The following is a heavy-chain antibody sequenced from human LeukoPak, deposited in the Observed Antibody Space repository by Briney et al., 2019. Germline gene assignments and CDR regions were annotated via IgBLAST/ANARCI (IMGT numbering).Heavy chain of an antibody. J-gene: IGHJ4*02. CDR1: GDSISSYY. Sequence: PSETLSLTCIVSGDSISSYYWSWIRQPPGKGLEWIGYIFHSGNTNYNPSLKGRVTMSIDTSKNQFSLRLSSVTAADTAVYYCARQPYTIGAYYFDYWGPGTLVSVCS. CDR2: IFHSGNT. V-gene: IGHV4-59*08. CDR3: ARQPYTIGAYYFDY. D-gene: IGHD1-26*01.